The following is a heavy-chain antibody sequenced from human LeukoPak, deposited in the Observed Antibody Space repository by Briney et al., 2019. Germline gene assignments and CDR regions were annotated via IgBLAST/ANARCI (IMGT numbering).Heavy chain of an antibody. Sequence: GGSLRLSCAASGFTFSSYAMHWVRQAPGKGLEWVAVIWCDGSNKYYADSVKGRFTISRDNSKNTLYLQMNSLRAEDTAVYYCARGITMVRGVRAHDAFDIWGQGTMVTVSS. CDR1: GFTFSSYA. CDR3: ARGITMVRGVRAHDAFDI. J-gene: IGHJ3*02. V-gene: IGHV3-33*08. CDR2: IWCDGSNK. D-gene: IGHD3-10*01.